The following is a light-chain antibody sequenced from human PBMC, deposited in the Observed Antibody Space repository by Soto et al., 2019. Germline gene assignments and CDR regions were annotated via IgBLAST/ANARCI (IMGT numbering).Light chain of an antibody. CDR1: SSDIGGYNF. CDR2: EVN. CDR3: SSYADTNNLV. Sequence: QPVLTQPPSASGSPGQSVTISCTGTSSDIGGYNFVSWYQQHPGKAPKLMIDEVNKRPSGVPDRFSGSKSGNTASLTVSGLQAEDEADYYCSSYADTNNLVFGGGTKFTVL. J-gene: IGLJ2*01. V-gene: IGLV2-8*01.